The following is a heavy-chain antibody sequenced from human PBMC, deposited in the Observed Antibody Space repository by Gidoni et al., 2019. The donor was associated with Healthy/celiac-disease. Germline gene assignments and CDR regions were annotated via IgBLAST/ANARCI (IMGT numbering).Heavy chain of an antibody. Sequence: QVQLVESGGGVVQPGRSLRLSCAAPGFTFSSYAMHWVRPAPGKGLEWVAVISYDGSNKYYADSVKGRFTISRDNSKNTLYLQMNSLRAEDTAVYYCAASGDGYNPGDYWGQGTLVTVSS. CDR3: AASGDGYNPGDY. V-gene: IGHV3-30-3*01. CDR2: ISYDGSNK. CDR1: GFTFSSYA. D-gene: IGHD5-12*01. J-gene: IGHJ4*02.